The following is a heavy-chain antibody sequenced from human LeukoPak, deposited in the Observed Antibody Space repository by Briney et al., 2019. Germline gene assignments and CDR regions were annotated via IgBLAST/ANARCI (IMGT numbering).Heavy chain of an antibody. CDR2: ISWNSGSI. D-gene: IGHD1-26*01. V-gene: IGHV3-9*01. J-gene: IGHJ4*02. CDR1: GFTFDDYD. CDR3: AKDKGSQWELLSIADY. Sequence: PGRSLRLSCAASGFTFDDYDMRWVRQAPGKGLEWVSGISWNSGSICYADSVKGRFTISRDNAKNSLYLQMNSLRAEDTALYYCAKDKGSQWELLSIADYWGQGTLVTVSS.